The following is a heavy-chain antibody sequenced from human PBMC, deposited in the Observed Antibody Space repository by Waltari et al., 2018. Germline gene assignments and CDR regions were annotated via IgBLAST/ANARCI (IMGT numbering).Heavy chain of an antibody. CDR3: ARDPGYYDSSGYYDY. CDR2: IKWNGGST. Sequence: EVQLVESGGGVVRPGGSLRLSCAASGFTFDDYGMSWVRQAPGKGLEWVSGIKWNGGSTGYADSVKGRFTISRDNAKNSLYLQMNSLRAEDTALYYCARDPGYYDSSGYYDYWGQGTLVTVSS. J-gene: IGHJ4*02. CDR1: GFTFDDYG. V-gene: IGHV3-20*04. D-gene: IGHD3-22*01.